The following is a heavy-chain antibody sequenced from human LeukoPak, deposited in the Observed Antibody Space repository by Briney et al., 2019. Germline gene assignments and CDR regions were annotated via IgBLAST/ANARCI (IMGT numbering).Heavy chain of an antibody. D-gene: IGHD6-13*01. Sequence: SGGSLRLSCAASGFTFSSCAMSWVRQAPGKGLEWVSAISGSGGSTNYADSVKGRFTIPRDNSRNTLYLQMNSLRAEDTAVYYCAGSSSWYYFEYWGQGTLVTVSS. V-gene: IGHV3-23*01. CDR3: AGSSSWYYFEY. CDR1: GFTFSSCA. J-gene: IGHJ4*02. CDR2: ISGSGGST.